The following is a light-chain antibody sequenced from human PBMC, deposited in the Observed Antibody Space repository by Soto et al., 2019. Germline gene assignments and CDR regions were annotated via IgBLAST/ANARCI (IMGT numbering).Light chain of an antibody. CDR2: GAS. CDR1: QSVSSNY. J-gene: IGKJ3*01. CDR3: QQYGSSPFT. V-gene: IGKV3-20*01. Sequence: EIVLTQSPGTLSLSPGERATLSRRASQSVSSNYLAWYQQKPGQAPRLLIYGASTRATGIPDRFSGSGSGTDFTLTIRRVEPEDFAVYYCQQYGSSPFTFGPGTKVDIK.